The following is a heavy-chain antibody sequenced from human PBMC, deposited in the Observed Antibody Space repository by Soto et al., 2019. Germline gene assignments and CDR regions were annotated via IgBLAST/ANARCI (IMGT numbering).Heavy chain of an antibody. D-gene: IGHD6-19*01. CDR3: ARERGVAPTVAGNTHYYCNMDV. J-gene: IGHJ6*03. V-gene: IGHV1-18*01. CDR1: GYSFTNYG. CDR2: ISAYNGNT. Sequence: QDQLVQSGVEVKKPGASVKVSCKASGYSFTNYGITWVRQAPGQGFEWMGWISAYNGNTNYAQKFQGRGTMTTDAPRGTDYLELKRPRAKAGVVEYGARERGVAPTVAGNTHYYCNMDVWGKGTKVTVSS.